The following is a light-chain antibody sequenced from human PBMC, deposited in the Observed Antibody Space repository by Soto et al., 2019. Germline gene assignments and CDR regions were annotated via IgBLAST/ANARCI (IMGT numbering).Light chain of an antibody. J-gene: IGLJ2*01. CDR1: SSNIGAGYD. CDR2: GNS. V-gene: IGLV1-40*01. CDR3: QSYDSSLSGAVV. Sequence: QSVLTQPPSVSGAPGQRVTISCTGSSSNIGAGYDVHWYQQLPGTAPKLLIYGNSNRPSGAPDRFSGSKSGTSASLAITGLQAEDEAYYYCQSYDSSLSGAVVFGGGTKLTVL.